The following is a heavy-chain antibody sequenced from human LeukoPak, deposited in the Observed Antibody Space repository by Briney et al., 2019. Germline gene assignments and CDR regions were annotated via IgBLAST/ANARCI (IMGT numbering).Heavy chain of an antibody. V-gene: IGHV3-21*01. CDR1: GFTFSSYS. J-gene: IGHJ3*02. CDR2: IRSSSSYI. Sequence: GGSLRLSCAASGFTFSSYSLNWVRQAPGKGLEWVSSIRSSSSYIYYADSVKGRFTISRDNAKNSLYLQMNSLRAEDTAVYYCARGTYRYSGYDDAFDIWGQGTMFTVSS. D-gene: IGHD5-12*01. CDR3: ARGTYRYSGYDDAFDI.